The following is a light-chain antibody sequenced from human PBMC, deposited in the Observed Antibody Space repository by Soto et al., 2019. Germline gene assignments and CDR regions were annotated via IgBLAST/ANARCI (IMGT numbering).Light chain of an antibody. CDR2: DAT. CDR1: QTIGSW. V-gene: IGKV1-5*01. J-gene: IGKJ2*01. CDR3: QQYHSCWST. Sequence: DIQMTQSPSTLSASVGDRVTITCRASQTIGSWVAWYQQKPGKAPKLVIFDATSLESGVPSRFSGSGSATEFTLTISSLQPDDFATYYCQQYHSCWSTFGQGTKLEIK.